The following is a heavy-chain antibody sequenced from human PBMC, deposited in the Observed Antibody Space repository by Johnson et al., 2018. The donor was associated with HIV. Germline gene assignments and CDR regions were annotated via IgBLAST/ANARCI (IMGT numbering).Heavy chain of an antibody. CDR3: ARGWDAFDI. J-gene: IGHJ3*02. CDR1: GFNFGDYA. D-gene: IGHD2-15*01. CDR2: IRSQVYGGTV. V-gene: IGHV3-49*03. Sequence: VQLVESGGGLVQPGGSLRLSCSASGFNFGDYAMTWFRQAPGKGLEWVGFIRSQVYGGTVEYAASVKGRFTISRDDSETIAFLQMNSLRAEDTALYYCARGWDAFDIWGQGTMVTVSS.